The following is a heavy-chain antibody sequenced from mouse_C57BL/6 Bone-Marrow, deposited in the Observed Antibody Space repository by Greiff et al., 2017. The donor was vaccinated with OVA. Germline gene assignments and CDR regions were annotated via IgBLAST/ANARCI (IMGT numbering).Heavy chain of an antibody. CDR2: IKPYNGGT. CDR3: LYSSAWFAY. CDR1: GYTFTDYY. J-gene: IGHJ3*01. D-gene: IGHD2-1*01. V-gene: IGHV1-19*01. Sequence: EVQLQQSGPVLVKPGASVKMSCKASGYTFTDYYMNWVKQSHGKSLEWIGVIKPYNGGTSYNQKFTGTATLTVDKSSSTAYMELNSRTSEDSAVYYCLYSSAWFAYWGQGTLVTVSA.